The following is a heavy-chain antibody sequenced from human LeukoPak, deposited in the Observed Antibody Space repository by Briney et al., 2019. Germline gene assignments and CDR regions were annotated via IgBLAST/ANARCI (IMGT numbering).Heavy chain of an antibody. CDR3: AKDLTYYDSSGYYGYYFDY. J-gene: IGHJ4*02. CDR1: GFTFSSYA. V-gene: IGHV3-23*01. CDR2: ISGSGGST. Sequence: GGSLRLSCAASGFTFSSYAMSWVRQAPGKGLEWVSAISGSGGSTYYADSVKGRFTIFRDNSKNTLYLQMNSLRAEDTAVYYCAKDLTYYDSSGYYGYYFDYWGQGTLVTVSS. D-gene: IGHD3-22*01.